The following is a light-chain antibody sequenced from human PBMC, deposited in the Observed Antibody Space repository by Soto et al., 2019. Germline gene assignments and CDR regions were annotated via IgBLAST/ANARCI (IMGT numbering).Light chain of an antibody. J-gene: IGKJ1*01. CDR3: QQYGSSPRT. Sequence: EVVLTQSPATLSLSPGERATLSCRASQSVSSTYLAWYQQTPGQTPRLLIYAASSRATGIPDRFSGSGSGTDFSLTISRLEAEDFAVYYCQQYGSSPRTFGQGTKVDIK. V-gene: IGKV3-20*01. CDR1: QSVSSTY. CDR2: AAS.